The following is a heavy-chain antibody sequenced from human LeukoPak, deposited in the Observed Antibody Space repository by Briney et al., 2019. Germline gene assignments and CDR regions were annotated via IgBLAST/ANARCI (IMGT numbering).Heavy chain of an antibody. CDR1: GFTFSSYA. J-gene: IGHJ4*02. Sequence: PTGGSLRLSCAASGFTFSSYAMSWVRQAPGKGLEWVSAISGSGGSTYYADSAKGWFTISRDNSKNTLYLQMNSLRAEDTAVYYCAKGLPVLRFLEWLLHFDYWGQGTLVTVSS. D-gene: IGHD3-3*01. CDR2: ISGSGGST. V-gene: IGHV3-23*01. CDR3: AKGLPVLRFLEWLLHFDY.